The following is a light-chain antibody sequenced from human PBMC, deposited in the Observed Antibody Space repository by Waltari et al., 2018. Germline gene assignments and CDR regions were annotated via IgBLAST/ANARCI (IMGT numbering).Light chain of an antibody. CDR3: QQYYSTSPLT. V-gene: IGKV4-1*01. CDR2: WAS. J-gene: IGKJ4*01. Sequence: NCKSSQSVLSSSNNKNYLAWYQQKPGQPPELLIYWASTRESGVPDRFSGSGSGTDFTLTISSLQAEDVAVYYCQQYYSTSPLTFGGGTKVEIK. CDR1: QSVLSSSNNKNY.